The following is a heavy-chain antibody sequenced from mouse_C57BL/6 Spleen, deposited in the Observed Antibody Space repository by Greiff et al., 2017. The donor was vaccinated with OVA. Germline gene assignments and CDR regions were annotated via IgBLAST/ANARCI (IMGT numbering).Heavy chain of an antibody. CDR1: GYTFTSYW. Sequence: QVQLQQPGAELVRPGSSVKLSCKASGYTFTSYWMDWVKQRPGQGLEWIGNIHPSDSETHYNQKFKDKATLTVDKSSSTAYMQLSSLTSEDSAVYYCARDLYFDYWGQGTTLTVSS. CDR2: IHPSDSET. V-gene: IGHV1-61*01. J-gene: IGHJ2*01. CDR3: ARDLYFDY.